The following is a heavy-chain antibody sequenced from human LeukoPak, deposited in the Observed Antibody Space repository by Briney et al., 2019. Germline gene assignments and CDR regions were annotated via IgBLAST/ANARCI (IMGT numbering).Heavy chain of an antibody. CDR3: ARERGSGYNWFDP. Sequence: GGSLRLSCAASGFTFSRYWMSWVSQAPGKGLEWVANIKQDGSEKYYVDSVKGRFTISRDNAKNSLYLQMNSLRAEDTAVYYCARERGSGYNWFDPWGQGTLVTVSS. CDR1: GFTFSRYW. V-gene: IGHV3-7*01. CDR2: IKQDGSEK. J-gene: IGHJ5*02. D-gene: IGHD3-10*01.